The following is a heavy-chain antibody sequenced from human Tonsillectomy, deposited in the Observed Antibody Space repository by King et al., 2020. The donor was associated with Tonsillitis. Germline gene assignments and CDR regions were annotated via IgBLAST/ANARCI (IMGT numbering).Heavy chain of an antibody. D-gene: IGHD6-19*01. CDR1: GVTFSSYA. CDR3: AKGRYGNGWYDY. CDR2: ISGSVGST. V-gene: IGHV3-23*04. J-gene: IGHJ4*02. Sequence: VQLVESGGGLVQPGGSLRLSCAASGVTFSSYAMSWVRQAPGKGLEWVSSISGSVGSTHPADSVKGRFTISRDNSKNTRYLQRKSLRAEDTAVYFFAKGRYGNGWYDYWGQGTLVTVSS.